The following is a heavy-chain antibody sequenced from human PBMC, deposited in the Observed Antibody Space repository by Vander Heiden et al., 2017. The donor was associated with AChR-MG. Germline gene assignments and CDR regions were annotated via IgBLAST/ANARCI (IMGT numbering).Heavy chain of an antibody. J-gene: IGHJ6*03. V-gene: IGHV3-30*18. D-gene: IGHD3-16*01. CDR1: GFRFSSYG. Sequence: QVQLVESGGGVVQPGRSLRLSCAASGFRFSSYGMHWVRQAPGKGLEWVAVISYDGSNKYYADSVKGRFTISRDNSKNTLYLQMNSLRAEDTAVYYCAKNGGPVGYMDVWGKGTTVTVSS. CDR2: ISYDGSNK. CDR3: AKNGGPVGYMDV.